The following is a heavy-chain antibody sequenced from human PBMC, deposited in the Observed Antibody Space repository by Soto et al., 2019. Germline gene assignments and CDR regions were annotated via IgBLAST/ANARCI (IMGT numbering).Heavy chain of an antibody. CDR3: ARYSGTYYVY. Sequence: SETLSLTCTFSGASISSYYWSWIRQPPGKGLEWIGFISYSETTNHNPSLKSRVTMSLDTSKNQVSLRLSSVTAADTAVYYCARYSGTYYVYWGQGTLVTGS. CDR1: GASISSYY. D-gene: IGHD1-26*01. J-gene: IGHJ4*02. CDR2: ISYSETT. V-gene: IGHV4-59*12.